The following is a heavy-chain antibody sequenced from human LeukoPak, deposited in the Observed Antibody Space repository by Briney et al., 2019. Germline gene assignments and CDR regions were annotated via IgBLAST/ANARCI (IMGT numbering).Heavy chain of an antibody. CDR3: AKDHGDYSFDY. J-gene: IGHJ4*02. V-gene: IGHV3-23*01. Sequence: GASLRLSCAASGFTFSSYAMSWVRQAPGKGLEWVSAISGSGGSTYYADSVKGRFTISRDNSKNTLYLQMNSLRAEDTAVHYCAKDHGDYSFDYWGQGTLVTVSS. D-gene: IGHD4-17*01. CDR1: GFTFSSYA. CDR2: ISGSGGST.